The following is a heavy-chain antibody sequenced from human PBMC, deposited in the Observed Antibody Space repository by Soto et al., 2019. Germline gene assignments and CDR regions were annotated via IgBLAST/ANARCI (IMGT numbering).Heavy chain of an antibody. D-gene: IGHD2-21*02. J-gene: IGHJ5*02. CDR1: GGSISPYY. Sequence: SESLSLTCTVSGGSISPYYWGWIRQPPGKGLEWVGYIYYAGTTSYNPSLKSRVTISLETSKSQFSLRLSSVTAADTAVYYCARDRKYCGGDCLRFDTSGQGTLVTVSS. CDR2: IYYAGTT. CDR3: ARDRKYCGGDCLRFDT. V-gene: IGHV4-59*01.